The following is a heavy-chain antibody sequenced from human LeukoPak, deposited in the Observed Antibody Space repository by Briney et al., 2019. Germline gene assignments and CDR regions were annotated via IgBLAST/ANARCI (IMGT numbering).Heavy chain of an antibody. J-gene: IGHJ4*02. Sequence: GASVKVSCKASGGTFSSYAISWVRQAPGQGLEWMGGIIPIFGTANYAQKFQGRVTITADKSTSTAYMELSSLRSEDTAVYYCARPYYYDSSGYLVGNSYYFDYWGQGTLVTVSS. CDR1: GGTFSSYA. V-gene: IGHV1-69*06. D-gene: IGHD3-22*01. CDR3: ARPYYYDSSGYLVGNSYYFDY. CDR2: IIPIFGTA.